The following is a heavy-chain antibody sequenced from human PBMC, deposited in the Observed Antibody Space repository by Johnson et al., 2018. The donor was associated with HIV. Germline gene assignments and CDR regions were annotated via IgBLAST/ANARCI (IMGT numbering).Heavy chain of an antibody. D-gene: IGHD4-17*01. CDR2: VKQDGSEK. J-gene: IGHJ3*02. CDR3: AREGTYEPLHRIYDYGDYPAFDI. Sequence: VQLVESGGGLVQPGGSLRLSCATSGFTFSRYWMNWVRQAPGKGLEWVANVKQDGSEKYYVDSVKGRFTISRDNTKNSLYLQINSLRAEDTAVYYCAREGTYEPLHRIYDYGDYPAFDIWGQGTMVTVSS. CDR1: GFTFSRYW. V-gene: IGHV3-7*01.